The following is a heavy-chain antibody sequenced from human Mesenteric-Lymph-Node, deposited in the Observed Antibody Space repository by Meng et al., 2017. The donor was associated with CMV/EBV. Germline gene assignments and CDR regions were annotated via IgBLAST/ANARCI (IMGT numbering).Heavy chain of an antibody. V-gene: IGHV4-39*07. CDR2: INYSGST. CDR1: GGSISSSAYY. J-gene: IGHJ4*02. CDR3: ARDQPADY. Sequence: SETLSLTCTVSGGSISSSAYYWGWIRQPPGKGLERIGNINYSGSTYYNPSLKSRVTISVDTSKNQFSLKLSSVTAADTAVYYCARDQPADYWGQGTLVTVSS.